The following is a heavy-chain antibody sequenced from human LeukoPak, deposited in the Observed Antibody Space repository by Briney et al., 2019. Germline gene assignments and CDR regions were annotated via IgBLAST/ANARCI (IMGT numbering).Heavy chain of an antibody. V-gene: IGHV3-30-3*01. J-gene: IGHJ3*02. D-gene: IGHD3-22*01. Sequence: GGSLRLSCAASGFTFSNYAMHWVRQAPGKGLEWVAIISYDGNNKYYTDSVKGRFTISRDNSKNTLYLQMNSLRAEDTAVYYCARNYYDSSGSYAFDIWGQGTMVTVSS. CDR3: ARNYYDSSGSYAFDI. CDR1: GFTFSNYA. CDR2: ISYDGNNK.